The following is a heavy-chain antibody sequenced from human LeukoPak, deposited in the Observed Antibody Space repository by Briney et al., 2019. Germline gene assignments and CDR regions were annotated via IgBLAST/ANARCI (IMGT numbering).Heavy chain of an antibody. CDR1: GFTFDDYG. V-gene: IGHV3-20*01. CDR3: ARGIAAAAHSIYYFDY. J-gene: IGHJ4*02. D-gene: IGHD6-13*01. Sequence: GGSLRLSCAASGFTFDDYGMSWVRQAPGKGLEWVSGINWNGGSTGYADSVKGRFTISRDNAKNPLYLQMNSLRAEDTALYHCARGIAAAAHSIYYFDYWGQGTLVTISS. CDR2: INWNGGST.